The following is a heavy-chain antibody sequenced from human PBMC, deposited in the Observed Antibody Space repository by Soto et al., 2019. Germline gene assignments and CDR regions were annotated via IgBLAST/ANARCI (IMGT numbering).Heavy chain of an antibody. CDR3: ARGLGLYYFDQ. D-gene: IGHD1-26*01. CDR2: INTGNGNT. J-gene: IGHJ4*02. CDR1: GYTFTSYA. V-gene: IGHV1-3*04. Sequence: ASVKVSCKASGYTFTSYAMHWVRQAPGQRLEWMGWINTGNGNTKYSQKFQGRVTITRDTSASTAYMELSSLRSEDTAVYYCARGLGLYYFDQWGQGTLVTVSS.